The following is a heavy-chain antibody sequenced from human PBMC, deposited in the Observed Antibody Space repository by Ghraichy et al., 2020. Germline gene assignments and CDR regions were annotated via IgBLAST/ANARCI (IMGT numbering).Heavy chain of an antibody. Sequence: SETLSLTCTVSGGSVSSSNYYWGWIRQPPGKGLEWIANTHHSGSTYYNPSLKSRVTISIDTSKNQFSLNVTSVTAADTAVYYCARVIGTVEVAGTGKYYFDYWGQGTLGTVSS. D-gene: IGHD6-19*01. CDR3: ARVIGTVEVAGTGKYYFDY. J-gene: IGHJ4*02. V-gene: IGHV4-39*01. CDR2: THHSGST. CDR1: GGSVSSSNYY.